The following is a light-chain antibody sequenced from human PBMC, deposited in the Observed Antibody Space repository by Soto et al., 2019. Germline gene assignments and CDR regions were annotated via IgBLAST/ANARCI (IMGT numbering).Light chain of an antibody. V-gene: IGKV3-15*01. CDR3: QQYNNWLT. CDR2: GTS. Sequence: EIVMTQSPATLSVSPGERATLSCRASQSVSSNLAWYQQKLGQAPGLLIYGTSTRATGIPARFSGSGSGTEFTLTISSLQSEDFAVYYCQQYNNWLTFGGGTKVEIK. CDR1: QSVSSN. J-gene: IGKJ4*01.